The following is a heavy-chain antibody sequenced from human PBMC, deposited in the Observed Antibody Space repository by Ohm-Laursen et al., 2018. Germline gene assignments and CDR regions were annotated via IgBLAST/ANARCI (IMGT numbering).Heavy chain of an antibody. V-gene: IGHV3-9*01. Sequence: SLRLSCAASGFTFDNYAMYWVRQAPGKGLEWVSSISWNSGKILYADSVKGRFTISRDNAKKSLYLQMNSLRAEDTAIYYCAKGFSLSCYTGCDCWGQGTLVTVSS. J-gene: IGHJ4*02. D-gene: IGHD2-2*02. CDR3: AKGFSLSCYTGCDC. CDR2: ISWNSGKI. CDR1: GFTFDNYA.